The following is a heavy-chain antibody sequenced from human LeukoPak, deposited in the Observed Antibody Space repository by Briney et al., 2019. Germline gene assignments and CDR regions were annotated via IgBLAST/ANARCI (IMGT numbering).Heavy chain of an antibody. CDR1: GFTFSSFW. D-gene: IGHD6-19*01. CDR2: INSDGSST. V-gene: IGHV3-74*01. Sequence: GGSLRLSCAASGFTFSSFWLHWVRQAPGKGLVWVSLINSDGSSTSYADSVKGRFTISRDNAKNTLYLQVNSLRAEDTALYYCARASTSIAVAGTGGSYYYYYYMDVWGKGTTVTVSS. CDR3: ARASTSIAVAGTGGSYYYYYYMDV. J-gene: IGHJ6*03.